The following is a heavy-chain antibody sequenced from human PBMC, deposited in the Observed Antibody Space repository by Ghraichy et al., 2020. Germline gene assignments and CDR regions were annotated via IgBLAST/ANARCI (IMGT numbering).Heavy chain of an antibody. CDR1: GGSFSGYY. J-gene: IGHJ3*02. CDR2: INHSGST. Sequence: SETLSLTCAVYGGSFSGYYWSWIRQPPGKGLEWIGEINHSGSTNYNPSLKSRVTISVDTSKNQFSLKLSSVTAADTAVYYCARGHGYFDWLNPMGAFDIWGQGTMVTVSS. CDR3: ARGHGYFDWLNPMGAFDI. D-gene: IGHD3-9*01. V-gene: IGHV4-34*01.